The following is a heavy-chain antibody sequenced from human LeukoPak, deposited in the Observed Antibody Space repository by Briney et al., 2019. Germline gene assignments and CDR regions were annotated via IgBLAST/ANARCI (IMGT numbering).Heavy chain of an antibody. Sequence: GGSLRLSCAASGFTFSSYAMSWVRQAPGKGLEWVSAISGSGGSTYYADSVKGRFTISRDNSKNTLYLQMNSLRAEDTAVYYCAKDLDYGDYSFDYWGQRTLVTVSS. CDR3: AKDLDYGDYSFDY. V-gene: IGHV3-23*01. CDR1: GFTFSSYA. J-gene: IGHJ4*02. CDR2: ISGSGGST. D-gene: IGHD4-17*01.